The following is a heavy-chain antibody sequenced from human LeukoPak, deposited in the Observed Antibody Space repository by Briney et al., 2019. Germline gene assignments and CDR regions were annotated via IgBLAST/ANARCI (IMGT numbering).Heavy chain of an antibody. Sequence: SETLSLTCDVYGESLSGYYWSWIRQPPGKGLEWIGEINHSGSSNYNPSLKSRVTILVDTPKNQFSLNLSSVTAADTAVYYCARAPCGSYDYWGQGTQVTVSS. CDR2: INHSGSS. J-gene: IGHJ4*02. CDR1: GESLSGYY. V-gene: IGHV4-34*01. CDR3: ARAPCGSYDY. D-gene: IGHD1-26*01.